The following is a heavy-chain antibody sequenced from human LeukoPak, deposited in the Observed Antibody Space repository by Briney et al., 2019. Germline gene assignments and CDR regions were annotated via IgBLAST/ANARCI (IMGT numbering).Heavy chain of an antibody. D-gene: IGHD3-10*01. CDR2: ISGSGGNT. V-gene: IGHV3-23*01. CDR1: GFTFSSYS. CDR3: AKDLRGDGSGSYYKLENWFDP. J-gene: IGHJ5*02. Sequence: GGSLRLSCAASGFTFSSYSMNWVRQAPGKGLEWVSGISGSGGNTYYPDSVKGRFTISRDNSKNTLYLQMNTLRVEDTAVYYCAKDLRGDGSGSYYKLENWFDPWGQGTLVTVSS.